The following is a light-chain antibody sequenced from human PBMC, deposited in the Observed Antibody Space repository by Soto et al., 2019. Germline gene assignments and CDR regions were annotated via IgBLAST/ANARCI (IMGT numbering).Light chain of an antibody. Sequence: EIQMTQSPSSVSASVGDRVTITCRASQGISSWLAWYQQKPGKAPKLMIYAAYSLKSGVSSRFSGRGSGTDFTLTISSLQPEDFATYYCQQSYSTAITIGQGTRMEI. J-gene: IGKJ5*01. CDR2: AAY. CDR3: QQSYSTAIT. CDR1: QGISSW. V-gene: IGKV1D-12*01.